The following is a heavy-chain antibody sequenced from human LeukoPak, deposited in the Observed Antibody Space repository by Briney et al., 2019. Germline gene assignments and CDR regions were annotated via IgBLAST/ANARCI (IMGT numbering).Heavy chain of an antibody. V-gene: IGHV4-4*07. D-gene: IGHD1-1*01. J-gene: IGHJ4*02. CDR1: SGSFSSYY. CDR3: ARGTEYYFDY. Sequence: SETLSLTCTVSSGSFSSYYWNWIRQPAGKGLEWIGRIYITGSTNYNPSLKSRVTISVDTSKNQFSLKLSSVTAADTAVYYCARGTEYYFDYWGQGTLVTVSS. CDR2: IYITGST.